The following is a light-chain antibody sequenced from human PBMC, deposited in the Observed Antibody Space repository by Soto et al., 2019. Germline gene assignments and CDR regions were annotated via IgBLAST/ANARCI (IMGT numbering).Light chain of an antibody. J-gene: IGKJ1*01. CDR1: QSISSY. CDR2: AAS. CDR3: QQSYNSPQT. Sequence: DIQMTQSPSSLSASVGDRVTITCRASQSISSYLNWYQQKPGKAPKLLIYAASSLLSGVPSRFSGTGSGTDFTLTISSLQPEDFATYYCQQSYNSPQTFGQGTKVDIK. V-gene: IGKV1-39*01.